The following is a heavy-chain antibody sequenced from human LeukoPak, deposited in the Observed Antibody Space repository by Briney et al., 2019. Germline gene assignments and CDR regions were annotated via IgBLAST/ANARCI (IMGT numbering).Heavy chain of an antibody. D-gene: IGHD4-17*01. CDR3: ARVGRLQYGDYVAFDY. V-gene: IGHV3-11*01. CDR2: ISVSGTTM. J-gene: IGHJ4*02. CDR1: GFTFTDYY. Sequence: GVSLRLSCATSGFTFTDYYMSWIRQAPGKGLEWVSYISVSGTTMYYADSVKGRYTLSRDNAKNSLYLQMNSLRAEDTAVYYCARVGRLQYGDYVAFDYWGQGALVTVSS.